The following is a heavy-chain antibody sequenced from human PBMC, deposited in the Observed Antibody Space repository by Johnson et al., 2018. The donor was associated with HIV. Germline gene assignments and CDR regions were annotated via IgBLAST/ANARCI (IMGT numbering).Heavy chain of an antibody. J-gene: IGHJ3*02. CDR3: VKEDPWRRAFDI. CDR1: GFTFSSYG. CDR2: TSNDGSNK. Sequence: QEQLVESGGGVVQPGRSLRVSCAASGFTFSSYGMHWVRQAPGKGLEWVAVTSNDGSNKYYADSVKGRFTIYRDNFKNTLYLQMNGLGPEDTAVYYCVKEDPWRRAFDIWGQGTVVTVSS. V-gene: IGHV3-30*18. D-gene: IGHD1-1*01.